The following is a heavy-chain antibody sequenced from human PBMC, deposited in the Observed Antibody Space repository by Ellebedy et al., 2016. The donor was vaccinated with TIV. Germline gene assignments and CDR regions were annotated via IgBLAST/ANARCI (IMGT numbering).Heavy chain of an antibody. Sequence: GESLKISCAASGFAFSSYTMTWVRQAPGTGLEWVSSISRGSRYLYYADSVQGRFTISRDNPKNELYLQVNSLRADDTAVYYCARDAGGIFDNWGQGTLVTVSS. CDR3: ARDAGGIFDN. V-gene: IGHV3-21*01. CDR2: ISRGSRYL. J-gene: IGHJ4*02. D-gene: IGHD1-26*01. CDR1: GFAFSSYT.